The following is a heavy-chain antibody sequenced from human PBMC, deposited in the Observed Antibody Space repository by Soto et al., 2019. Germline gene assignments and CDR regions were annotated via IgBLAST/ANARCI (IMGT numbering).Heavy chain of an antibody. CDR1: GDSIGSNVW. CDR2: VYHNGLT. Sequence: SENLSLTCDVSGDSIGSNVWWSWVRPPPGKGLEWIGEVYHNGLTDYNPSLRGRATMSADMSKNQFSLRVTSVTDADTAIYYCARDAALPGEADRFDYWGQGALVTVSS. J-gene: IGHJ4*02. V-gene: IGHV4-4*02. D-gene: IGHD2-15*01. CDR3: ARDAALPGEADRFDY.